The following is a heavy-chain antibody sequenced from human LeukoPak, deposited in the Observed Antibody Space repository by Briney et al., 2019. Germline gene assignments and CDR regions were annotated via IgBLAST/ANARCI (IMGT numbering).Heavy chain of an antibody. D-gene: IGHD5-12*01. CDR1: GGSISSGDYY. CDR2: IFYSGST. V-gene: IGHV4-30-4*08. Sequence: SQTLSLTCTVSGGSISSGDYYWSWIRQPPGKGLEWFGYIFYSGSTYYNPSLKRRVTISVDTSKNQFSLKLSSVTAADTAVYYWASEPRGYSGYVFGYWGQGTLATVSS. J-gene: IGHJ4*02. CDR3: ASEPRGYSGYVFGY.